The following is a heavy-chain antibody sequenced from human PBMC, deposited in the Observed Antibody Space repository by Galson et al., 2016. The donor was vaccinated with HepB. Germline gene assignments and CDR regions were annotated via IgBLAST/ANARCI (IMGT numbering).Heavy chain of an antibody. J-gene: IGHJ4*02. CDR1: GSSFTFYW. CDR3: AAPHRSSGYYSPGDF. V-gene: IGHV5-10-1*01. CDR2: IGPSDSYT. D-gene: IGHD3-22*01. Sequence: QSGAEVKKPGESLRISCKASGSSFTFYWINWVRQMPGKGLQWMGRIGPSDSYTNYNPSFQGHVTFSVDKSTSTAYLQWSSLRPSDTAMYYCAAPHRSSGYYSPGDFWGQGTLVTVSS.